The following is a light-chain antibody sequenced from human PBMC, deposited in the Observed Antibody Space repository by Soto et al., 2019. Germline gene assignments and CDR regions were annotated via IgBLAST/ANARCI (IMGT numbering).Light chain of an antibody. CDR2: EAS. Sequence: EIVLTQSPATLSLSPGERATLSCRASERVSSYLAWYQQKPGQAPRLLIYEASNRATGIPASFSGSGSGTDFPLTINIIEPEDSAVYYCEQRSNLSTFGQGTRLEI. CDR1: ERVSSY. CDR3: EQRSNLST. J-gene: IGKJ5*01. V-gene: IGKV3-11*01.